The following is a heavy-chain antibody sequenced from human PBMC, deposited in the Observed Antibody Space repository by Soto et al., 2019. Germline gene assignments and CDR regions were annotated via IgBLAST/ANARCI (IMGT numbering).Heavy chain of an antibody. CDR3: ATPSDIVVRPPGIGGTSGLGSSGRDY. CDR1: GGIFRSYA. J-gene: IGHJ4*02. V-gene: IGHV1-69*01. D-gene: IGHD2-2*01. Sequence: QVQLVQSGAEVKKPGSSEKVCCKASGGIFRSYAISWVRQAPGQGLDWMGGIIPTLHTSNFAQKFQGRLTITADETTSRVYMELRSQRSEDAAVYFRATPSDIVVRPPGIGGTSGLGSSGRDYWGQGTLVTVSS. CDR2: IIPTLHTS.